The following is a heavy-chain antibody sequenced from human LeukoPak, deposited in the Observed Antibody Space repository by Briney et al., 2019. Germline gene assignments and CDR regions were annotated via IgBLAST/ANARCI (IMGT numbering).Heavy chain of an antibody. CDR1: GYTFTSYY. CDR2: INPNSGGT. J-gene: IGHJ4*02. D-gene: IGHD1-1*01. V-gene: IGHV1-2*02. Sequence: GASVKVSCKASGYTFTSYYMHWVRQAPGQGLEWMGWINPNSGGTNYAQKFQGRVTMTRDTSISTAYMELSRLRSDDTAEYYCARIDETTTYYFDYWGQGTLVTVSS. CDR3: ARIDETTTYYFDY.